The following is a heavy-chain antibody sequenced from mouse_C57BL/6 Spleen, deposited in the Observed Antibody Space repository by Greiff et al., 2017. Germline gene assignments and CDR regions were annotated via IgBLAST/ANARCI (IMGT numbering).Heavy chain of an antibody. CDR3: ARSDSPNYFDY. CDR1: GYTFTSYG. V-gene: IGHV1-81*01. D-gene: IGHD3-2*01. J-gene: IGHJ2*01. Sequence: VQRVESGAELARPGASVKLSCKASGYTFTSYGLSWVKQRTGQGLEWIGEIYPRSGNTYYNEKFKGKATLTADKSSSAAYMELRSLTSEDSAVYLCARSDSPNYFDYWGQGTTLTVSS. CDR2: IYPRSGNT.